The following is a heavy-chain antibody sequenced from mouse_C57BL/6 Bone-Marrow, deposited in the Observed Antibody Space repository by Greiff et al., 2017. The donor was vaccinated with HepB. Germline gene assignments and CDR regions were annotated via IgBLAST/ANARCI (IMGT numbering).Heavy chain of an antibody. D-gene: IGHD1-1*01. CDR2: ISYSGST. CDR1: GYSITSDY. CDR3: ARYGDYGSSYVGYFDV. J-gene: IGHJ1*03. V-gene: IGHV3-8*01. Sequence: EVQLKESGPGLAKPSQTLSLTCSVTGYSITSDYWNWIRKFPGNKLEYMGYISYSGSTYYNPSLKSRISITRDTSKNQYYLQLNSVTTEDTATYYCARYGDYGSSYVGYFDVWGTGTTVTVSS.